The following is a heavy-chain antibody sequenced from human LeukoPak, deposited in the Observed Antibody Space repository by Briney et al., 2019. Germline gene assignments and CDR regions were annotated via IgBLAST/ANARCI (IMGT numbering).Heavy chain of an antibody. Sequence: SETLSLTCTVSGGSISSYYWSWIRQLPGKGLEWIGYIYYSGSTNYNPSLKSRVTIPVDTSKNQFSLKLSSVTAADTAVYYCARDTVLNAFDIWGQGTMVTVSS. J-gene: IGHJ3*02. CDR2: IYYSGST. CDR1: GGSISSYY. CDR3: ARDTVLNAFDI. D-gene: IGHD2-15*01. V-gene: IGHV4-59*01.